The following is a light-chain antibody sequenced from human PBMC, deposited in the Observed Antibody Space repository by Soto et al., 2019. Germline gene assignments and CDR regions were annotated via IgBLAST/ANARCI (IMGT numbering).Light chain of an antibody. J-gene: IGLJ2*01. CDR3: GSYASATLI. V-gene: IGLV2-14*01. Sequence: QSALTQPASVSGSPGQSITISCTGSNSDIGAYDYVSWYQQHPGKHPTLSIYEATFRPSGVPNRFAGSKYGNTATLTISGLLTEDEADYYCGSYASATLIFGGGTKLTVL. CDR2: EAT. CDR1: NSDIGAYDY.